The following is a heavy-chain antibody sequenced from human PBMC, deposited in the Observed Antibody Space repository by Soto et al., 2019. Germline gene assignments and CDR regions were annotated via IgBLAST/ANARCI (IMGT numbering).Heavy chain of an antibody. CDR3: ARWPQLEPRFDY. V-gene: IGHV4-31*03. Sequence: QVQLQESGPGLVKPSQTLSLTCTVSGGSISSGGYYWSWIRQHPWKGLVWIGYIYYSGSTYYNPSLKSRVTISVDTSRNQFSLKLSSVTAADTAVYYCARWPQLEPRFDYWGQGTLVTVSS. J-gene: IGHJ4*02. D-gene: IGHD1-1*01. CDR1: GGSISSGGYY. CDR2: IYYSGST.